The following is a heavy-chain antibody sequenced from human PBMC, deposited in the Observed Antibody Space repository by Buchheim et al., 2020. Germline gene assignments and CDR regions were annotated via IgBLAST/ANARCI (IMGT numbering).Heavy chain of an antibody. J-gene: IGHJ4*02. D-gene: IGHD4-17*01. Sequence: EVQLVESGGGLVQPGGSLRLSCAASGFTFSSYWMSWVRQSPGKGLEWVANIKQDGSEKYYVDSVKGRFTISSDNAKKSLYLKMNSLRAEDAAVYYCARDSVTTHPDYWGQGTL. CDR3: ARDSVTTHPDY. CDR1: GFTFSSYW. V-gene: IGHV3-7*01. CDR2: IKQDGSEK.